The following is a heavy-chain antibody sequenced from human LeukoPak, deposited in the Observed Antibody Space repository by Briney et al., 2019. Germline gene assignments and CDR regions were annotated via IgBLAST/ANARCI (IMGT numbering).Heavy chain of an antibody. V-gene: IGHV3-9*01. D-gene: IGHD3-22*01. CDR3: AKDIGYDGSGPLDY. Sequence: GGSLRLSCVASGFIFDDYAMHWVRQAPGKGLEWVSGISWNSGSIGYADSVKGRFTISRDNAKNSLYLQMNSLRAEDTALYYCAKDIGYDGSGPLDYWGQGTLVTVSS. CDR1: GFIFDDYA. J-gene: IGHJ4*02. CDR2: ISWNSGSI.